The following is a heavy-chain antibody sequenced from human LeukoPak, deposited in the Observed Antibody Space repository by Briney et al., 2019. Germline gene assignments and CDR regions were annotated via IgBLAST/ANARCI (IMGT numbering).Heavy chain of an antibody. Sequence: GGSLRLSCAASGFTFSSYAMSWVRQAPGKGLEWVSSIHYSGGSTYYADSVKGRFTISRDNSKNTLYLQMNSLRVEDTAVYYCAKSYDSSGPTIDYWGQGTLVTVSS. CDR1: GFTFSSYA. D-gene: IGHD3-22*01. J-gene: IGHJ4*02. CDR3: AKSYDSSGPTIDY. V-gene: IGHV3-23*01. CDR2: IHYSGGST.